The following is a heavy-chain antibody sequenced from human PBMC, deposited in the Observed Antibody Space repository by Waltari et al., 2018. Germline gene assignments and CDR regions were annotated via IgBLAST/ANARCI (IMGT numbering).Heavy chain of an antibody. D-gene: IGHD6-6*01. CDR1: GYTFTSYA. V-gene: IGHV1-3*03. Sequence: QVQLVQSGAEVKKPGASVKVSCKASGYTFTSYAMHWVRQAPGQRLEWMGWINAGNGNTKYSQECQGRVTITRDTSASTAYMELSSLRSEDMAVYYCARKLILVGSDDAFDIWGQGTMVTVSS. CDR3: ARKLILVGSDDAFDI. CDR2: INAGNGNT. J-gene: IGHJ3*02.